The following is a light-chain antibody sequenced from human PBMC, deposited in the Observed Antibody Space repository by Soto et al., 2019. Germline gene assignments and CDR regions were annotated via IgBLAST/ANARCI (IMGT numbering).Light chain of an antibody. Sequence: DIQMTQSPSSLSASIGDRVTITCRASQGIRDSLAWYQQKPGKSPNLLIYAASTLQSGVPSRFSGSGSGTDFTLTISRLEPEDFGVYYCQQYGSSYWTFGQGTKVDI. CDR1: QGIRDS. CDR2: AAS. V-gene: IGKV1-27*01. J-gene: IGKJ1*01. CDR3: QQYGSSYWT.